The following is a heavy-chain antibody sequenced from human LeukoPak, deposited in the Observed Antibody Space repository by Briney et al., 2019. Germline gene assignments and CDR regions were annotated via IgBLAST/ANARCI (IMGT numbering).Heavy chain of an antibody. V-gene: IGHV3-23*01. D-gene: IGHD3-10*01. CDR1: GFTFSNYW. J-gene: IGHJ6*02. CDR2: ISSSGTGT. CDR3: AKDRQGSGSSGSHYYYIMDV. Sequence: PGGSLRLSCAASGFTFSNYWIHWVRQAPGKGLEWVSVISSSGTGTDYADSVKGRLTTSRDNSKNTLYLQMNSLRAEDTAVYWCAKDRQGSGSSGSHYYYIMDVWGQGTTVTVSS.